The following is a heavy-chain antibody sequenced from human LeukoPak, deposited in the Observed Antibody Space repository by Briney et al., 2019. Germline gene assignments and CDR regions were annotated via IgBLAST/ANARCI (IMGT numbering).Heavy chain of an antibody. J-gene: IGHJ6*03. CDR2: INWNGGNT. CDR1: GFTFDDYG. Sequence: GGSLRLSCAASGFTFDDYGMTWVRQAPGKGREWVSGINWNGGNTGYADSVKGRFTISRDNAQNSLYLQMNSLRAEDTALYYCARDRIAAAGSTYYYYYYMDVWGKGTTVTISS. D-gene: IGHD6-13*01. CDR3: ARDRIAAAGSTYYYYYYMDV. V-gene: IGHV3-20*04.